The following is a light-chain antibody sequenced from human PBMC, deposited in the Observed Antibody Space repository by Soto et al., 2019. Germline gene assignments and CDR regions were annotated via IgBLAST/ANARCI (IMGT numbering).Light chain of an antibody. CDR3: QQYHTSSIT. CDR1: QTISSW. CDR2: DAS. J-gene: IGKJ5*01. Sequence: GDRVTITCRASQTISSWLARYQQKPGKAPTLLIYDASTLERGVPSRFSGTGSGREFTLSIDSMQPDDFATYYCQQYHTSSITFGQGTRLEIK. V-gene: IGKV1-5*01.